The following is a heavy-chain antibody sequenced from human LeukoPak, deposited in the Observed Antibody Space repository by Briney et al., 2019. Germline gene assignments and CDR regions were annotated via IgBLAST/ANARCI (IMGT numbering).Heavy chain of an antibody. V-gene: IGHV3-23*01. D-gene: IGHD1-26*01. Sequence: PGGSLRLSCAASGFTFSSYAMSWVRQAPGKGLEWVSAISAGGGSTYYADSVKGRFTISRDNSKNTLFLQMNSLRAEDTAIYYCAKDLGVVGATFLFDYWGQGTLVTVSS. CDR3: AKDLGVVGATFLFDY. CDR2: ISAGGGST. CDR1: GFTFSSYA. J-gene: IGHJ4*02.